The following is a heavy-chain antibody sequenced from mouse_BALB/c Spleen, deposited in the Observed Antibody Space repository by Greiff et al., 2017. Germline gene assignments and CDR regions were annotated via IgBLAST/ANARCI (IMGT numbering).Heavy chain of an antibody. CDR3: ARGGYYGSSFDY. V-gene: IGHV5-6-5*01. CDR1: GFTFSSYA. J-gene: IGHJ2*01. CDR2: ISSGGST. D-gene: IGHD1-1*01. Sequence: DVLLVESGGGLVKPGGSLKLSCAASGFTFSSYAMSWVRQTPEKRLEWVASISSGGSTYYPDSVKGRFTISRDNARNILYLQMSSLRSEDTAMYYCARGGYYGSSFDYWGQGTTLTVSS.